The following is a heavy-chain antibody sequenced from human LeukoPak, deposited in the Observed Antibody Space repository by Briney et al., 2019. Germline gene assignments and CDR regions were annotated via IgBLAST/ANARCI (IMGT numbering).Heavy chain of an antibody. CDR3: ARDRYYGSGCHYFDY. J-gene: IGHJ4*02. CDR1: GGSITNYY. Sequence: PSETLSLTCTVSGGSITNYYWSWIRQPPGEGLGWVGYIYYSGNTNYNPSLKSRVTISVDTSKDQFSLKLSSVTAADTAVYYCARDRYYGSGCHYFDYWGQGTLVTGSS. CDR2: IYYSGNT. V-gene: IGHV4-59*01. D-gene: IGHD3-10*01.